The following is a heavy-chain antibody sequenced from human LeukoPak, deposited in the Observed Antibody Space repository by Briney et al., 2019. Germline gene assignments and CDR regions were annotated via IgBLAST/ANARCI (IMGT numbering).Heavy chain of an antibody. CDR1: GYTFTSYY. J-gene: IGHJ5*02. V-gene: IGHV1-46*01. D-gene: IGHD5-18*01. CDR2: INPSGGST. CDR3: AMGSGYRDIWFDP. Sequence: ASVKVSCKASGYTFTSYYMHWVRQAPGQGLEWRGIINPSGGSTSYAQKLQGRVTMTRDMSTSTVYMELSSLRSEDTAVYYCAMGSGYRDIWFDPWGQGTLVTVSS.